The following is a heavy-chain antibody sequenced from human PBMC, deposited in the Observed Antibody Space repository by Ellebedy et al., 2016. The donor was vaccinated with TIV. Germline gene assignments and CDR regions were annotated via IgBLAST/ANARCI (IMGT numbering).Heavy chain of an antibody. CDR1: GGTFSSYA. Sequence: ASVKVSCKASGGTFSSYAISWVRQAPGQGLEWMGRIIPILGIANYAQKFQGRVTITRDTSASTAYMELSSLRSEDTAVYYCARDRSGYFDFDYWGQGTLVTVSS. V-gene: IGHV1-69*04. J-gene: IGHJ4*02. CDR3: ARDRSGYFDFDY. CDR2: IIPILGIA. D-gene: IGHD3-22*01.